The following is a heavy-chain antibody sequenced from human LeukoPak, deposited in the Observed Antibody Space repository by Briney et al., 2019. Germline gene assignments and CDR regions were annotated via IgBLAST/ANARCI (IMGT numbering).Heavy chain of an antibody. CDR3: AREDIVVVVAASHFDY. CDR1: GGTFSSYA. V-gene: IGHV1-69*05. Sequence: SVKVSCKASGGTFSSYAISWVRQAPGQGREWMGRIIPIFGTANYAQKFQGRVTITTDESTSTAYMELSSLRSEDTAVYYCAREDIVVVVAASHFDYWGQGTLVTVSS. D-gene: IGHD2-15*01. CDR2: IIPIFGTA. J-gene: IGHJ4*02.